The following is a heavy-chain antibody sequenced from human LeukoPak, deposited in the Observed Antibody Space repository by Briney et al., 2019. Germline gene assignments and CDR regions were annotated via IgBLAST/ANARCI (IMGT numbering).Heavy chain of an antibody. CDR3: ARVGGAYLDY. J-gene: IGHJ4*02. CDR2: ISSCSSYI. CDR1: GFTFSSYS. V-gene: IGHV3-21*01. Sequence: GGSLRLSCAASGFTFSSYSMNWVRQAPGKGLEWVSSISSCSSYIYYAVSVKGRFTISRDNAKNSLYLQMNSLRAEDTAVYYCARVGGAYLDYWGQGTLVTVSS. D-gene: IGHD3-10*01.